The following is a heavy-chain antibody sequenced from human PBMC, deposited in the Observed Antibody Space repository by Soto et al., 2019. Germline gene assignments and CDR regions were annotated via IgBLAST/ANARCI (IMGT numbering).Heavy chain of an antibody. Sequence: QVQLVESGGGVVQPGRSLRLSCAASGFTFSSYAMHWVRQAPGKGLEWVAVISYDGSNKYYADSVKGRFTISRDNSKNTLYLQMHSLRAEDTAVYYCTRDAGANYDYGMDVWGQGTTVTVSS. CDR3: TRDAGANYDYGMDV. D-gene: IGHD4-17*01. CDR2: ISYDGSNK. V-gene: IGHV3-30-3*01. CDR1: GFTFSSYA. J-gene: IGHJ6*02.